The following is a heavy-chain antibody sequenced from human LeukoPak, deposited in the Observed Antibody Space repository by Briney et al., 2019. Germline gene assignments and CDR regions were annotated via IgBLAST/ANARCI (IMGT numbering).Heavy chain of an antibody. Sequence: SQTLSLTCAISGDRVSSNSAAWTWIRQSPSRGLEWLGRTYYRSRWYDDFAESVKSRITIHPDTSKNQFSLQLNSVTPEDTAVYFCARGRIAYYGLDVWGQGTTVTVSS. CDR2: TYYRSRWYD. J-gene: IGHJ6*02. CDR1: GDRVSSNSAA. CDR3: ARGRIAYYGLDV. V-gene: IGHV6-1*01. D-gene: IGHD2-21*01.